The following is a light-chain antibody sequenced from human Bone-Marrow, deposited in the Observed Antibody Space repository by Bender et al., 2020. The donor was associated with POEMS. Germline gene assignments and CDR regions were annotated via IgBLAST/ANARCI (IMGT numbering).Light chain of an antibody. Sequence: QSVLTQPPSASGTPGQRVTISCSGSSSNIGTNPVHWYQQLPGAAPKLLIHGNNNRPSGVPDRFSGSKSVTSASLAISGLQSEDEADYYCAAWEDSLNGWVFGGGTKLTVL. CDR1: SSNIGTNP. V-gene: IGLV1-44*01. CDR3: AAWEDSLNGWV. CDR2: GNN. J-gene: IGLJ3*02.